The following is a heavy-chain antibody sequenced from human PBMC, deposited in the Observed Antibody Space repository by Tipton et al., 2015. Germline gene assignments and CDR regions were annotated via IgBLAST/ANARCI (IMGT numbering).Heavy chain of an antibody. CDR1: GGSFNIYY. Sequence: TLSLTCAVHGGSFNIYYWSWIRQSPGKGLEWIGYIYYSGNTYYNPSLKSRVTISVDTSKSQFSLKLTSVTAADTAVYYCARVKVATMLYYFDYWGQGTLVTVSS. D-gene: IGHD5-12*01. J-gene: IGHJ4*02. CDR3: ARVKVATMLYYFDY. V-gene: IGHV4-34*09. CDR2: IYYSGNT.